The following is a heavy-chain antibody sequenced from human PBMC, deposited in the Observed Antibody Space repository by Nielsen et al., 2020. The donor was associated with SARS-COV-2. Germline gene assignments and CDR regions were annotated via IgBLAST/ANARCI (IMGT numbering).Heavy chain of an antibody. CDR2: IYDSGST. J-gene: IGHJ4*02. D-gene: IGHD1-14*01. CDR1: GGSISSYY. Sequence: SETLSLTCTVSGGSISSYYWGWIRQPPGKGLEWIGSIYDSGSTYYNPSLKSRITISMHTSKNQFSLKLSSVTAADTAIYYCARVPGSYYFDYWGQGTLVTVSS. CDR3: ARVPGSYYFDY. V-gene: IGHV4-59*08.